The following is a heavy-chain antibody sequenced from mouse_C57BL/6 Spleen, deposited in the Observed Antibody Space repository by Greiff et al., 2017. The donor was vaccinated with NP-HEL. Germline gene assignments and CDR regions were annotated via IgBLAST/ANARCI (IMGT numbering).Heavy chain of an antibody. D-gene: IGHD1-3*01. Sequence: EVQRVESGAELVKPGASVKISCKASGYSFTDYNMNWVKQSNGKSLEWIGVINPTYGTTSYNQKFKGKATLNVDKSSSTAYMQLNSLTSEDSAGYYGARSNGSGYLYFEVRGTVTTVTVSS. CDR3: ARSNGSGYLYFEV. CDR1: GYSFTDYN. CDR2: INPTYGTT. J-gene: IGHJ1*03. V-gene: IGHV1-39*01.